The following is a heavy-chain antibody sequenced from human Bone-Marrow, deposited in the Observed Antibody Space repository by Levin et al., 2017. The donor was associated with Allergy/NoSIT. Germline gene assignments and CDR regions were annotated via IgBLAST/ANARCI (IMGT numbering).Heavy chain of an antibody. V-gene: IGHV3-30*03. Sequence: SCAASGFTFSSYGIHWVRQAPGKGLEWVAVISYDGNNKYYADSVKGRFTISRDNSKNTLYLQMNSLRAEDTAVYYCARDGAHCISTSCYERGMDVWGQGTTVTVSS. CDR2: ISYDGNNK. CDR3: ARDGAHCISTSCYERGMDV. D-gene: IGHD2-2*01. CDR1: GFTFSSYG. J-gene: IGHJ6*02.